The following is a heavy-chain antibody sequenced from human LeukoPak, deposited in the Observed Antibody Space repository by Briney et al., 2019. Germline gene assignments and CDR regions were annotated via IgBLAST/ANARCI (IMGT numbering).Heavy chain of an antibody. CDR1: GYTFTGYY. V-gene: IGHV1-2*02. CDR3: ARERGVILVWFGVDPKPTDQNFDY. D-gene: IGHD3-10*01. CDR2: VNPSSGGT. J-gene: IGHJ4*02. Sequence: GASVKVSCKASGYTFTGYYMHWVRQAPGQGLEWMGWVNPSSGGTNYAQKFQGRVTMTRDTSISTAYMELSRLRSDDTAVYYCARERGVILVWFGVDPKPTDQNFDYWGQGTLVTVSS.